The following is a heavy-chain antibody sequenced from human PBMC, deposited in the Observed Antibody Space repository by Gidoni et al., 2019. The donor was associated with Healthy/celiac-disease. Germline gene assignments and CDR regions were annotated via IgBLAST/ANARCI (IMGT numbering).Heavy chain of an antibody. J-gene: IGHJ4*02. D-gene: IGHD1-26*01. V-gene: IGHV4-61*02. CDR3: ARASGATIDY. Sequence: QVQLQESGPGLVKPSQTLSLTCTVSGGSISSGSYYWSWIRQPAGKGLEWIWRIYTSGSTNYNPSLKSRVTISVDTSKNQFSLKLSSVTAADTAVYYCARASGATIDYWGQGTLVTVSS. CDR2: IYTSGST. CDR1: GGSISSGSYY.